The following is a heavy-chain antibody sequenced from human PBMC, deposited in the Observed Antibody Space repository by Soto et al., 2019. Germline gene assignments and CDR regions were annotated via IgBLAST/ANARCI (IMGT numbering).Heavy chain of an antibody. Sequence: PSETLSLTCTVSGGSISSSSYYWGWIRQPPGKGLECVGTIYYDGSAYYNPSLKSRVTISVDTSKNQFSLKLSSVTAADTAVYYCAIHVSGSYSSGYFDYWGQGTLVTVSS. V-gene: IGHV4-39*01. CDR2: IYYDGSA. CDR1: GGSISSSSYY. J-gene: IGHJ4*02. CDR3: AIHVSGSYSSGYFDY. D-gene: IGHD6-6*01.